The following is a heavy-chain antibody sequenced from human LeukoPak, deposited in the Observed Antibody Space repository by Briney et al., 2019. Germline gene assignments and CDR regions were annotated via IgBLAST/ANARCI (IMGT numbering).Heavy chain of an antibody. V-gene: IGHV1-18*01. J-gene: IGHJ4*02. CDR3: ARCDGGGGSCYYPDY. D-gene: IGHD2-15*01. CDR1: GYTFTSYR. CDR2: ISAYSGNT. Sequence: ASVKVPCKASGYTFTSYRISWVRQAPGQGLEWMGWISAYSGNTNYARKLQGRVTMTIDTSTSTAYMELRSLRSDDTAVYYCARCDGGGGSCYYPDYWGQGTLVTVSS.